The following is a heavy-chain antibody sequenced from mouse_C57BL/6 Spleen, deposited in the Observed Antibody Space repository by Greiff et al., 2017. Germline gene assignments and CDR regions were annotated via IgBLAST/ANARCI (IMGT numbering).Heavy chain of an antibody. CDR3: ARGGVWNFDV. CDR1: GYTFTSYW. Sequence: VKLQQPGAELVRPGSSVKLSCKASGYTFTSYWMDWVKQRPGQGLEWIGNIYPSDSETHYNEKFKDKVTLTVDKASSTAYMQLSSLTSEDSAVDYCARGGVWNFDVWGTGTTVTVSS. V-gene: IGHV1-61*01. CDR2: IYPSDSET. J-gene: IGHJ1*03.